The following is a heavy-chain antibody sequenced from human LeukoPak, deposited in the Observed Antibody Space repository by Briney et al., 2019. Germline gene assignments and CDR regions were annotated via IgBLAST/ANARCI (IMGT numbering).Heavy chain of an antibody. CDR2: ISGSGGST. Sequence: GGSLRLSCAASRFTFSNYAMSWVRQAPGKGLEWVSTISGSGGSTYYADSVKGRFTISRDNSKNTLHLQMNSLRAEDTAVYYCAKSAYYDSSGFYREYYFDYWGQGTLVTVSS. D-gene: IGHD3-22*01. CDR3: AKSAYYDSSGFYREYYFDY. CDR1: RFTFSNYA. J-gene: IGHJ4*02. V-gene: IGHV3-23*01.